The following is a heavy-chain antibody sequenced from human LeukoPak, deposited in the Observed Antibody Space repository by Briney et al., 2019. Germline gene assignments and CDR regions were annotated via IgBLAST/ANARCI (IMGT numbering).Heavy chain of an antibody. CDR2: ISGSGGST. Sequence: GGSLRLSCAASRFTFSNYAMSWVRQAPGKGLEWVSTISGSGGSTYYADSVKGRFTISRDNSKNTLHLQMNSLRAEDTAVYYCAKSAYYDSSGFYREYYFDYWGQGTLVTVSS. D-gene: IGHD3-22*01. CDR3: AKSAYYDSSGFYREYYFDY. CDR1: RFTFSNYA. J-gene: IGHJ4*02. V-gene: IGHV3-23*01.